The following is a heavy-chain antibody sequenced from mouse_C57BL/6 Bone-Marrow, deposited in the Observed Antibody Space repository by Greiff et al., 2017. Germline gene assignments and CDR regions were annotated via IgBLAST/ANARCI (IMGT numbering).Heavy chain of an antibody. CDR2: INPYNGGT. CDR3: ARDGYDGY. CDR1: GYTFTDYY. V-gene: IGHV1-19*01. Sequence: EVQLQQSGPVLVKPGASVKMSCKASGYTFTDYYMNWVKQSNGKSLEWIGVINPYNGGTSYKQKFKGKATLNVDKSSSTAYMELNSLTSEDSAVYSSARDGYDGYWGQGTTLTVSS. J-gene: IGHJ2*01. D-gene: IGHD2-2*01.